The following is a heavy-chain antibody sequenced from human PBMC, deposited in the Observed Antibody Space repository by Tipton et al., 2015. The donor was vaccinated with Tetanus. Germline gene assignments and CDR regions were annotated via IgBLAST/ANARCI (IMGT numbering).Heavy chain of an antibody. CDR1: GASISNSSSY. Sequence: GSLRLSCTVSGASISNSSSYWGWIRQSPGKGLEWIGNIYFSGSTYYNPSLKSRVTISVDTSKNQFPLRLNSVTAADTAVYYCAKLFRVRARGITMVVVVPPGYFDYWGQGTLVTVSS. V-gene: IGHV4-39*01. CDR3: AKLFRVRARGITMVVVVPPGYFDY. CDR2: IYFSGST. D-gene: IGHD3-22*01. J-gene: IGHJ4*02.